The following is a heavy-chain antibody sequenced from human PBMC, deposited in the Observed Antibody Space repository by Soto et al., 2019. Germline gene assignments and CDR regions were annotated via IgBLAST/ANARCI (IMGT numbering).Heavy chain of an antibody. D-gene: IGHD6-25*01. CDR1: GYKFINHY. CDR2: INPNGGGT. Sequence: GASLKVSCKASGYKFINHYMHWVRQAPGVGLEWMGIINPNGGGTDYAQKFQGRVTMTRDTSASTVHMELSSLRSEDTGVYFCARDSSASATSYSFDNWGQGTLVTVSS. J-gene: IGHJ4*02. V-gene: IGHV1-46*01. CDR3: ARDSSASATSYSFDN.